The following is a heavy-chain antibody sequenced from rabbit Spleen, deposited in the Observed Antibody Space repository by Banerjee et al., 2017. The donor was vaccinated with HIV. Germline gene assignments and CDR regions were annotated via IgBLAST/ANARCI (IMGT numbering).Heavy chain of an antibody. CDR3: ARDQWDDYGDANL. V-gene: IGHV1S7*01. CDR2: IDPVFRNT. Sequence: QLEESAGGLVQPGGSLKLSCKASGFTLSSYYMNWVRQAPGKGLEWIGYIDPVFRNTFYASWVNGRFTISSHNAQNTLYLQLHSLTAADTATYFCARDQWDDYGDANLWGQGTLVT. CDR1: GFTLSSYY. J-gene: IGHJ3*01. D-gene: IGHD2-1*01.